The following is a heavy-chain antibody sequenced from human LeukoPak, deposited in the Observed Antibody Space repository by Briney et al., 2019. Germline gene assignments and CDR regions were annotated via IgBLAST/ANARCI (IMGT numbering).Heavy chain of an antibody. CDR1: GYTLRSYG. V-gene: IGHV1-69*13. J-gene: IGHJ4*02. D-gene: IGHD2-2*01. CDR2: IIPVYGAT. Sequence: ASVKVSCKASGYTLRSYGITWVRQAPGQGLEWMGGIIPVYGATHYAQKFQGRVKITADESTSTAYMELSSLRSDDNAQYYCARGKSVTTAALLAYWGQGTLVTVSS. CDR3: ARGKSVTTAALLAY.